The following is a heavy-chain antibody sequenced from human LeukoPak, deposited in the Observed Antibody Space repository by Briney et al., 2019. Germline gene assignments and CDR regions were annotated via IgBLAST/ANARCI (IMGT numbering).Heavy chain of an antibody. CDR3: ARALKYYYGSGRPVGY. CDR2: INPSGGST. CDR1: GYTFTSYY. Sequence: EASVKVSCKASGYTFTSYYMHWVRQAPGQGLEWMGIINPSGGSTSYAQKFQGRVTMTRNTSISTAYMELSSLRSEDTAVYYCARALKYYYGSGRPVGYWGQGTLVTVSS. J-gene: IGHJ4*02. D-gene: IGHD3-10*01. V-gene: IGHV1-46*01.